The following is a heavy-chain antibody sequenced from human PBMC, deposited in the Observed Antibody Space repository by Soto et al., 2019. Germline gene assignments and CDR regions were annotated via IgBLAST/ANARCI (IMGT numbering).Heavy chain of an antibody. J-gene: IGHJ5*02. V-gene: IGHV3-21*01. Sequence: EVQLVESGGGLVKPGGSLRLSCAFTFSTYSLNWVRQAPGKGLEWVSSISSSSSYIKYANSVKGRFTISRDNAKNSLYLQMNSLRAEETAVYYCAREQGGSYDSWFVPWGQGTLVTFSS. CDR1: TFSTYS. D-gene: IGHD1-26*01. CDR3: AREQGGSYDSWFVP. CDR2: ISSSSSYI.